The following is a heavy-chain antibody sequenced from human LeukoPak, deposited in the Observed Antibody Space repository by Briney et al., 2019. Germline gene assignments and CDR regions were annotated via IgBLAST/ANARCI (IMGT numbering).Heavy chain of an antibody. CDR1: GFTFSSYW. J-gene: IGHJ4*02. CDR2: INSDGSST. CDR3: ARETVSSWYRSPLDY. D-gene: IGHD6-13*01. V-gene: IGHV3-74*01. Sequence: PGGSLRLSCAASGFTFSSYWMHWVRQAPGKGLVWVSRINSDGSSTSYADSVKGRFTISRDNAKNTLYLQMNSLRAEDTAVYYCARETVSSWYRSPLDYWGQGTLVTVSS.